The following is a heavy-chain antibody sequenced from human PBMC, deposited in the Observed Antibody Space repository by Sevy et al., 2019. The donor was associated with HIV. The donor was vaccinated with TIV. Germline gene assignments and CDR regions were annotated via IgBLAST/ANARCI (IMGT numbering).Heavy chain of an antibody. J-gene: IGHJ4*02. CDR1: GGSISSGGYS. V-gene: IGHV4-30-2*06. CDR3: ARGDHGLFDY. CDR2: IYHSGST. Sequence: SETLSLTCAVSGGSISSGGYSWSWIRQSPGKGLEWIGYIYHSGSTYYNPSLKSRVTISVDRSKNQFSLKLSSVTAADTAVYYCARGDHGLFDYWGQGTLVTVSS.